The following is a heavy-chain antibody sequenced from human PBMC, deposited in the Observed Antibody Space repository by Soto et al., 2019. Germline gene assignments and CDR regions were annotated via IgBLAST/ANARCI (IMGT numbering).Heavy chain of an antibody. CDR2: IYYSGST. V-gene: IGHV4-30-4*01. Sequence: QVQLQESGPGLVKPSQTLSLTCTVSGGSISSGDYYWSWIRKPPGKGLEWIGYIYYSGSTYYNPSLKIRVTISVDTSQNQFSLKLSSVTAADTAVYYCARAQGSGFLVSWGQGTLVTVSS. J-gene: IGHJ4*02. CDR3: ARAQGSGFLVS. D-gene: IGHD3-10*01. CDR1: GGSISSGDYY.